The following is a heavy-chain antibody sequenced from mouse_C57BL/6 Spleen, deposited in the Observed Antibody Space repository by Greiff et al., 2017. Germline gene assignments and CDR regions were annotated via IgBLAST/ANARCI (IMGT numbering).Heavy chain of an antibody. V-gene: IGHV1-82*01. CDR2: IYPGDGDT. J-gene: IGHJ2*01. CDR1: GYAFSSSW. Sequence: VQLQQSGPELVKPGASVKISCKASGYAFSSSWMNWVKQRPGTGLEWIGRIYPGDGDTNYNGKFKGKATLTADKSSSTAYMQLSSLTSEDSAVYFCAREPYFDYWGQGTTLTVSS. CDR3: AREPYFDY.